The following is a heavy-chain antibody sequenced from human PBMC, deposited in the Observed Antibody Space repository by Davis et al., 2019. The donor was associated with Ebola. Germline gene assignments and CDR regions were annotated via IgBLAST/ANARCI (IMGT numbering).Heavy chain of an antibody. CDR3: TSRTGAFDY. V-gene: IGHV3-73*01. CDR1: GFTFSGPA. D-gene: IGHD7-27*01. J-gene: IGHJ4*02. Sequence: GGSLRLSCAAPGFTFSGPAMHWVRQASGKGLEWVGRIRSKANSYATAYAASVKGRFTISRDDSKNTAYLQMNSLKTEDTAVYYCTSRTGAFDYWGQGTLVTVSS. CDR2: IRSKANSYAT.